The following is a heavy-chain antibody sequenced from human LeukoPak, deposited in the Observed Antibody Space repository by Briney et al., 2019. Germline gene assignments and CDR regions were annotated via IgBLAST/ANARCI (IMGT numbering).Heavy chain of an antibody. CDR1: GYSFTSYW. D-gene: IGHD3-10*01. V-gene: IGHV5-51*01. CDR3: ARSHLWFGRTPFDY. CDR2: IYPGDSDT. Sequence: GESLKISCQGSGYSFTSYWIAWVRQMPGKGLEWMGIIYPGDSDTRYSPSFQGQVTISADKSISTAYLQWSSLKASDTAMYYCARSHLWFGRTPFDYWGQGTLVTVSS. J-gene: IGHJ4*02.